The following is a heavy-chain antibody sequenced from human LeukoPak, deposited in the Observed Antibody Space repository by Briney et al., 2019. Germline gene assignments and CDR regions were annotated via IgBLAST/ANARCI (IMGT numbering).Heavy chain of an antibody. J-gene: IGHJ6*02. CDR2: IIPILGIA. CDR1: GATFSSYA. V-gene: IGHV1-69*04. Sequence: SVKVSCKASGATFSSYAISWVRQAPGQGLEWMGRIIPILGIANYAQKFQGRVTITADKSTSTAYMELSSLRSEDTAVYYCARGEHSSGWNYYYYGMDVWGQGTTVTVSS. CDR3: ARGEHSSGWNYYYYGMDV. D-gene: IGHD6-19*01.